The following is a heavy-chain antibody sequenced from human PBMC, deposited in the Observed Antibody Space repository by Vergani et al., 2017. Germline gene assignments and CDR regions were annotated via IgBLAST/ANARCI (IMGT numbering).Heavy chain of an antibody. J-gene: IGHJ5*02. D-gene: IGHD4-17*01. CDR3: ARDITASVKSPPHPDWFDP. V-gene: IGHV3-21*02. Sequence: VQLVESGGGVVQPGGSLRLSCAASGFNFPSFTMNWVRQAPGGGLEWISSIKFPPGEIFYADSVKGRFTISRDNVKNVLFLQMENLRAADTGVYFCARDITASVKSPPHPDWFDPWGQGSLVTVSS. CDR1: GFNFPSFT. CDR2: IKFPPGEI.